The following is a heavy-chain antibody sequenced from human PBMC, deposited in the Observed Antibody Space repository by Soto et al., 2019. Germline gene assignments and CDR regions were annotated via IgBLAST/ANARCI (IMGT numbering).Heavy chain of an antibody. CDR3: ARVDYGDGAAFDI. Sequence: QVQLVQSGAEVKKPGSSVKVSCKASGGTFSSYTISWVRQAPGQGHEWMGRIIPILGIANYAQKFQGRVTITADKSTSTAYMELSSLRSEDTAVYYCARVDYGDGAAFDIWGQGTMVTVSS. D-gene: IGHD4-17*01. CDR1: GGTFSSYT. V-gene: IGHV1-69*02. J-gene: IGHJ3*02. CDR2: IIPILGIA.